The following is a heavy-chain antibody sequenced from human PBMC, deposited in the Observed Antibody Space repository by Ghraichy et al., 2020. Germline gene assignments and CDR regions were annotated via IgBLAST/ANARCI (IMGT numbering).Heavy chain of an antibody. V-gene: IGHV4-31*03. CDR1: GGSISSGGYY. J-gene: IGHJ4*02. D-gene: IGHD6-19*01. CDR3: ARDGHRIAVAGAFDY. CDR2: IYYSGST. Sequence: SETLSLTCTVSGGSISSGGYYWSWIRQHPGKGLEWIGYIYYSGSTYYNPSLKSRVTISVDTSKNQFSLKLSSVTAADTAVYYCARDGHRIAVAGAFDYWGQGTLVTVSS.